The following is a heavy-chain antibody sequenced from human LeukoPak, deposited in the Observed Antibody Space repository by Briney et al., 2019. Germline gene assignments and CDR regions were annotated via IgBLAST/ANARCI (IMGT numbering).Heavy chain of an antibody. CDR3: ARNGYSSGLVRD. CDR1: GGSFSGYY. Sequence: SETLSLTCAVYGGSFSGYYWSWIRRPPGKGLEWIGEINHSGSTNYNPSLKSRVTISVDTPKNQFPLKLSSVTAADTAVYYCARNGYSSGLVRDWGQGTLVTVSS. D-gene: IGHD6-19*01. J-gene: IGHJ4*02. V-gene: IGHV4-34*01. CDR2: INHSGST.